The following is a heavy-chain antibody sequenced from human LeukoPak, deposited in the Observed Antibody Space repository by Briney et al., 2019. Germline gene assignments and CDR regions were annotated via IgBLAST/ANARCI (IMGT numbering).Heavy chain of an antibody. CDR3: ARDLATSFKSVLYYYDSSGYYPGAFDI. Sequence: AASVKVSCKASGYTFTGYYMHWVRQAPGQGLEWMGRINPNSGGTNYAQKFQGRVTMTRDTSISTAYMELSRLRSDDTAVYYCARDLATSFKSVLYYYDSSGYYPGAFDIWGQGTMVTVSS. V-gene: IGHV1-2*06. J-gene: IGHJ3*02. CDR2: INPNSGGT. CDR1: GYTFTGYY. D-gene: IGHD3-22*01.